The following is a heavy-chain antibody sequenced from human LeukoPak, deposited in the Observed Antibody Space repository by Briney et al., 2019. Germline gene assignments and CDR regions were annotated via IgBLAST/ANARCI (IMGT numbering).Heavy chain of an antibody. J-gene: IGHJ5*02. D-gene: IGHD6-19*01. CDR2: INHSGST. CDR1: GGSFSGYY. Sequence: PSETLSLTCAVYGGSFSGYYWSWIRQPPGKGLEWIGEINHSGSTNYNPSLKSRVTISVDTSKNQFSLKLSSVTAADTAVYYCAREKYSSGWYFSPQRKTYNWFDPWGQGTLVTVSS. V-gene: IGHV4-34*01. CDR3: AREKYSSGWYFSPQRKTYNWFDP.